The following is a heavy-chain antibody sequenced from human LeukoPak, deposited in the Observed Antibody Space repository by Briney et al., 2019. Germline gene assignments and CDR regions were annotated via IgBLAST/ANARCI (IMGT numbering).Heavy chain of an antibody. CDR1: GFTFSSYS. D-gene: IGHD1-1*01. CDR3: ARVARGTGLDP. CDR2: ISVNGQNT. Sequence: PGGSLRLSCAASGFTFSSYSMHWVRQAPEKGLEFVAAISVNGQNTYYGNSVRGRFTISRDNSKKTLYLQMGSLRTEDMAVYYCARVARGTGLDPWGQGTLVTVSS. V-gene: IGHV3-64*01. J-gene: IGHJ5*02.